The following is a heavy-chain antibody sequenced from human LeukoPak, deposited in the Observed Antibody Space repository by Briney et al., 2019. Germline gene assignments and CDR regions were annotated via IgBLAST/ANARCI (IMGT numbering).Heavy chain of an antibody. Sequence: SVKVSCKASGGTFSSYAISWVRQAPGQGLEWVGGVIPIFGTANYAQKFQGRVTITTDESTSTAYMELSSLRSEDTAVYYCARDSCSSTSCYYYFDYWGQGTLVTVSS. J-gene: IGHJ4*02. D-gene: IGHD2-2*01. CDR3: ARDSCSSTSCYYYFDY. V-gene: IGHV1-69*05. CDR2: VIPIFGTA. CDR1: GGTFSSYA.